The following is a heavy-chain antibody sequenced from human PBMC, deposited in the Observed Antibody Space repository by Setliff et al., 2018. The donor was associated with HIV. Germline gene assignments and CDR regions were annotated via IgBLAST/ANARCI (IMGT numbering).Heavy chain of an antibody. CDR2: INSASGRT. D-gene: IGHD3-16*01. CDR1: GYTFTDNY. CDR3: ARDDGGYNYEEAFDL. V-gene: IGHV1-2*02. J-gene: IGHJ3*01. Sequence: ASVKVSCKASGYTFTDNYIHWVRQAPGQGLEWMAWINSASGRTEYAQEFQGRVSLTIDTSASTAYMELRSLRSDDTAVYYCARDDGGYNYEEAFDLWGQGTMVTVSS.